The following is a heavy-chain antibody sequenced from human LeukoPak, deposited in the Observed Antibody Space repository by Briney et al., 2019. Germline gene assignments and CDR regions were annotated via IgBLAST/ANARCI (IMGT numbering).Heavy chain of an antibody. CDR1: GYAFSDYY. CDR2: IDPTSGDT. CDR3: ARGIPRSSCTPIDCNPNWFDP. J-gene: IGHJ5*02. Sequence: ASVKVSCKASGYAFSDYYMHWVRQAPGQGLEWMGWIDPTSGDTKYAHKFPGRVSMTRDTSISTADMEVSSLRSDDTAVYYCARGIPRSSCTPIDCNPNWFDPWGQGTLVIVSS. V-gene: IGHV1-2*02. D-gene: IGHD2-8*01.